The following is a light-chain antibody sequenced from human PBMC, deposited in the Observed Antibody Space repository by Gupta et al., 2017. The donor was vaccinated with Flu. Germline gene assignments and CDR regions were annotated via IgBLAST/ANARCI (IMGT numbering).Light chain of an antibody. V-gene: IGLV3-19*01. J-gene: IGLJ1*01. Sequence: SSELTQDPAVSVALGQTVRITCQGDSLRSNYVSWYRQKPGQAPILVVSGESDRPSGIPNRFSGSTSGDTASLTISGAQAEDEADYYCYSRDTIPYHYVFGTGTKVTVL. CDR2: GES. CDR1: SLRSNY. CDR3: YSRDTIPYHYV.